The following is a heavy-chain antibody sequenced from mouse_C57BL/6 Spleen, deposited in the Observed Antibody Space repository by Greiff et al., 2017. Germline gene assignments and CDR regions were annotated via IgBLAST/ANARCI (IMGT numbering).Heavy chain of an antibody. V-gene: IGHV14-2*01. Sequence: EVKLMESGAELVKPGASVKLSCTASGFNIKDYYMHWVKQRPEQGLEWIGRIDPEDGETKYAPKFQGKATITADTSSNTAYLQLSSLTSEDTAVYYCAFIYYDDYFDYWGQGTTLTVSS. CDR3: AFIYYDDYFDY. CDR2: IDPEDGET. J-gene: IGHJ2*01. CDR1: GFNIKDYY. D-gene: IGHD2-4*01.